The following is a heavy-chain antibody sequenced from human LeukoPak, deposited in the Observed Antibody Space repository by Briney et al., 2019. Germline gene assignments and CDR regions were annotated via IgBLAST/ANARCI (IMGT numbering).Heavy chain of an antibody. D-gene: IGHD3-22*01. V-gene: IGHV3-21*01. J-gene: IGHJ4*02. CDR3: ARAGLVSYYDSSGYYLYYFDY. Sequence: GGSLRLSCAASGFTFSSYSMNWVRQAPGKGLEWVSSISSSSSYIYYADSVKGRFTISRDNAKNSLYLQMNSLRAEDTAVYYCARAGLVSYYDSSGYYLYYFDYWGQGTLVTVSS. CDR1: GFTFSSYS. CDR2: ISSSSSYI.